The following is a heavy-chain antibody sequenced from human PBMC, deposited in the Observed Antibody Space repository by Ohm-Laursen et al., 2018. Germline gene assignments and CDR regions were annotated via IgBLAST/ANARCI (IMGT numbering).Heavy chain of an antibody. J-gene: IGHJ4*02. CDR1: GYTFTGNY. CDR2: INPNSGGT. Sequence: SVKVSCKASGYTFTGNYMHWVRQAPGQGLEWMGWINPNSGGTNYAQKFQGRVTMTRDTSISTAYMELSRLRSDDTAVYYCARAPNTYYDFWSGYYPTYFDYWGQGTLVTVSS. D-gene: IGHD3-3*01. CDR3: ARAPNTYYDFWSGYYPTYFDY. V-gene: IGHV1-2*02.